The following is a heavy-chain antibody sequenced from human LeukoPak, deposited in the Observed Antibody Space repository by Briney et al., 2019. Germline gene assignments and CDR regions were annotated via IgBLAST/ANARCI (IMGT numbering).Heavy chain of an antibody. CDR1: GYSISSGYY. D-gene: IGHD6-19*01. CDR2: IYHSGST. V-gene: IGHV4-38-2*02. CDR3: ARVRDSSGWEIDY. Sequence: SETLSLTCSVSGYSISSGYYWGWIRQPPGKGLEWTGSIYHSGSTYYNPSLKSRVTISVDTSKNQFSLKLSSVTAADTAVYYCARVRDSSGWEIDYWGQGTLVTVSS. J-gene: IGHJ4*02.